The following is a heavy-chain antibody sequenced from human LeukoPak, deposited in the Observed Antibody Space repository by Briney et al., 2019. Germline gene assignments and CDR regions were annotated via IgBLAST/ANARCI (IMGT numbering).Heavy chain of an antibody. J-gene: IGHJ3*02. CDR3: AREMAATYDAFDI. Sequence: GGSLRLSCAASEFTFNMYNMHWVRQAPGKGLEWVSSIGGGSNYIYYADSVKGRFTISRDNAKNSLYLQMNSLRADDTAVYYCAREMAATYDAFDIWGQGTMVTASS. CDR1: EFTFNMYN. CDR2: IGGGSNYI. V-gene: IGHV3-21*01. D-gene: IGHD5-24*01.